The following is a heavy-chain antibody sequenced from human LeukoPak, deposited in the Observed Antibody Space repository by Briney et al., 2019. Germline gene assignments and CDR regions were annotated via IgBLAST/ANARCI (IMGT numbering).Heavy chain of an antibody. V-gene: IGHV4-4*07. CDR2: IYTSGST. D-gene: IGHD3-3*01. J-gene: IGHJ5*02. Sequence: NPSQTLSLTCTVAAGSISSYYWSWIRQPAGKGREWIGRIYTSGSTAYNPSLKSRVTMSVDTSKNQFSLKLSSVTAADTAVYSCARAHDFWSGYYNWFDPWGQGTLVTVSS. CDR3: ARAHDFWSGYYNWFDP. CDR1: AGSISSYY.